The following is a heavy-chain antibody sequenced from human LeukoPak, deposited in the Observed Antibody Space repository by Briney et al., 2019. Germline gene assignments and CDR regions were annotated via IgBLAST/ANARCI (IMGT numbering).Heavy chain of an antibody. V-gene: IGHV4-39*07. D-gene: IGHD2-2*01. CDR3: ARGRDYCSSSSCYGFGWIYYYMDV. CDR2: IYYSGST. Sequence: SETLSLTCTVSGGSISSSSYYWGWIRQPPGKGLEWIGSIYYSGSTNYNPSLKSRVTISADASKNQFSLNLGSVTAADTAVYYCARGRDYCSSSSCYGFGWIYYYMDVWDKGTTVTVSS. J-gene: IGHJ6*03. CDR1: GGSISSSSYY.